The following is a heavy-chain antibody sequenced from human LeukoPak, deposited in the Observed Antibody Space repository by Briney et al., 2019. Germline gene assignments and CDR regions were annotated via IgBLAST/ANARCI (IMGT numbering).Heavy chain of an antibody. CDR2: IYYTGST. CDR3: ARQKWEQQGRDYYFYGLDV. D-gene: IGHD1-26*01. CDR1: GDSITGYS. V-gene: IGHV4-59*01. J-gene: IGHJ6*02. Sequence: SETLSLTCTVSGDSITGYSWNWIRQPPGEALEWIGYIYYTGSTKYNPSLKSRVTISLDTSKNQFSLKLTSMTAADTAVYYCARQKWEQQGRDYYFYGLDVWGPGTTVTVSS.